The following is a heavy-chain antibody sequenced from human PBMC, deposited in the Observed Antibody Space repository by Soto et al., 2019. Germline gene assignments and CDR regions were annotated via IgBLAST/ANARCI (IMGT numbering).Heavy chain of an antibody. V-gene: IGHV1-46*01. CDR3: ARGRCFGALRGGVYYYYGMDV. D-gene: IGHD3-16*01. Sequence: ASVKVSCKASGYTFTSYYMHWVRQAPGQGLEWMGIINPSGGSTSYAQKFQGRVTMTRDTSTSTVYMELSSLRSEDTAVYYCARGRCFGALRGGVYYYYGMDVWGQGPTVIVSS. J-gene: IGHJ6*02. CDR2: INPSGGST. CDR1: GYTFTSYY.